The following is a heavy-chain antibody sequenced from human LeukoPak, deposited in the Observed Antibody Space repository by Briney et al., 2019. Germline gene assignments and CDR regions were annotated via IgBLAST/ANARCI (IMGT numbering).Heavy chain of an antibody. V-gene: IGHV1-69*06. CDR1: GGTFSSYA. Sequence: SVKVSCKASGGTFSSYAISWVRQAPGQGLEWMGGIIPIFGTANYAQKFQGTVTITPDKSTRTAYMELSSLRSEDTAVYYCARDNDSGDPPHFNYWGQGTLVTVSS. D-gene: IGHD3-10*01. CDR2: IIPIFGTA. J-gene: IGHJ4*02. CDR3: ARDNDSGDPPHFNY.